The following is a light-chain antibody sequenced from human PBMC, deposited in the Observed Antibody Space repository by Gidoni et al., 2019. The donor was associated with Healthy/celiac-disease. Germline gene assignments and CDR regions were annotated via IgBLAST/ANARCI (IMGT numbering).Light chain of an antibody. V-gene: IGLV3-25*03. CDR2: KDS. J-gene: IGLJ1*01. CDR1: ALPKQY. CDR3: QSADSSSTYV. Sequence: SYVLTQPPSLQVSPGQTARITCSGDALPKQYAFWYQQKPDEAPVLVIYKDSGRPSVIPERFSGSSSGTTVTLTISGVQAEDEADYCCQSADSSSTYVFGTGTKVTVL.